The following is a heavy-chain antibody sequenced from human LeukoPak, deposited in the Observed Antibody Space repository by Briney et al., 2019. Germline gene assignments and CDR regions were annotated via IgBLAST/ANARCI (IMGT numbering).Heavy chain of an antibody. Sequence: SVTVSCKASGGTFSSYAISWVRQAPGQGLEWMGGIIPIFGTANYAQKFQGRVTITADKSTSTAYMELSSLRSEDTAVYYCARGPQWLVSVFYYYYYMDVWGKGTTVTVSS. CDR3: ARGPQWLVSVFYYYYYMDV. CDR1: GGTFSSYA. CDR2: IIPIFGTA. J-gene: IGHJ6*03. D-gene: IGHD6-19*01. V-gene: IGHV1-69*06.